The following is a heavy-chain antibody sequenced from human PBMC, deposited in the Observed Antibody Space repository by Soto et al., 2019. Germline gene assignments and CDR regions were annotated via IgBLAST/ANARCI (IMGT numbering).Heavy chain of an antibody. CDR3: EKGGATRPFDY. V-gene: IGHV3-23*01. Sequence: EVQLLESGGGFVQPGGSLRLSCAASGFTFSSYAMSWVRQAPGKGLEWVSAVSGSGGSTYSADSVKGRFTISRDNSKNTLYLQMNSLRAEDTAVYYCEKGGATRPFDYWGQGTLVTVSS. D-gene: IGHD1-26*01. CDR1: GFTFSSYA. CDR2: VSGSGGST. J-gene: IGHJ4*02.